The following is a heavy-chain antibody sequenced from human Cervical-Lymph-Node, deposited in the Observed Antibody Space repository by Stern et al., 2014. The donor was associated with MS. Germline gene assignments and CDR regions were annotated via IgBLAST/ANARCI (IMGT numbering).Heavy chain of an antibody. CDR1: GYSFTSYW. D-gene: IGHD6-6*01. V-gene: IGHV5-51*03. Sequence: EVQLVESGAEVKKPGESLKISCKGSGYSFTSYWIGWVRQLPGKGLEGMGSFYPGDSATRSSPSFQGQVTISADKSISTAYLQWSSLKASDTAMYYCARTYSGSSSFDYWGQGTLVTVSS. CDR2: FYPGDSAT. J-gene: IGHJ4*02. CDR3: ARTYSGSSSFDY.